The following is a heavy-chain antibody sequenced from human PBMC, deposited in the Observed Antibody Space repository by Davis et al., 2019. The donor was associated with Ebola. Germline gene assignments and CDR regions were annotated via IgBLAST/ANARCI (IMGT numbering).Heavy chain of an antibody. CDR2: ISSSGSYR. Sequence: GESLKISCAASGFSFSSYTMNWVRQAPGRGLEWVSSISSSGSYRNYVDSMKGRITISRENAKNSLYLQMNSLRAEDTAVYYCARDLGELSLSYYNGLDVWGQGTTVTVSS. CDR3: ARDLGELSLSYYNGLDV. V-gene: IGHV3-21*01. CDR1: GFSFSSYT. D-gene: IGHD3-16*02. J-gene: IGHJ6*01.